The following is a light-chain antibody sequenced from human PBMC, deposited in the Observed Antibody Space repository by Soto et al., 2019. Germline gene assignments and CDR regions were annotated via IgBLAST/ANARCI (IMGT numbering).Light chain of an antibody. V-gene: IGKV3-11*01. CDR2: DVS. CDR1: QSVYNY. Sequence: EILLTQSPATLSLSPGERATLSCRASQSVYNYLGWYQQKPGQAPRLLIFDVSTRATGIPARFSGSGSGTDFTLTSSILAPEDFADYYCQHSFNCPVTFGQGTKVEMK. CDR3: QHSFNCPVT. J-gene: IGKJ1*01.